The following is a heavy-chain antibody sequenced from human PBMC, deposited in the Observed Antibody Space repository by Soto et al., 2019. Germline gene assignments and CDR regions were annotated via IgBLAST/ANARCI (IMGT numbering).Heavy chain of an antibody. CDR1: GLTFSTYA. V-gene: IGHV3-23*01. CDR3: SKDGRGSGSHYNSFGY. CDR2: IGGSGTGGRT. J-gene: IGHJ4*02. Sequence: EVHLLESGGDLVQPGGSLRLSCTASGLTFSTYAMSWVRQAPGKGLEWVSAIGGSGTGGRTYYADSVKGRFTISRDNSTNTVDLQKKSLRAEDTAVYYCSKDGRGSGSHYNSFGYWGQGTLVTVSS. D-gene: IGHD3-10*01.